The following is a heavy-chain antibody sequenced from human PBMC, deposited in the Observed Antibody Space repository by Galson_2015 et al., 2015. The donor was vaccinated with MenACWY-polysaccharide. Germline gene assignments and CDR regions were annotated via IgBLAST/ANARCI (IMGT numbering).Heavy chain of an antibody. V-gene: IGHV5-51*03. Sequence: QSGAEVKKPGESLKISCKASGYIFNNYWIGWVRQMPDKGLEWMGRIFPDNSDPRYSPSFQGQATVSVDKSTSTAYLHLSGLKASDTGMYYCARLRGLGGQFYCDFWGQGSLVTVSS. CDR1: GYIFNNYW. J-gene: IGHJ4*02. CDR3: ARLRGLGGQFYCDF. CDR2: IFPDNSDP. D-gene: IGHD4-23*01.